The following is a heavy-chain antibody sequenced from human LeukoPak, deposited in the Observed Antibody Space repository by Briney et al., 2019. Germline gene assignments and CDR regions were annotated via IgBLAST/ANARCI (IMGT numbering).Heavy chain of an antibody. J-gene: IGHJ5*02. CDR2: MGPNSGGT. V-gene: IGHV1-2*02. CDR3: ARSNIAVRRGDNCFDP. Sequence: ASVKVSCKASGYTFTDYYMHWVRQAPGQGLEWMGWMGPNSGGTNYAQKFQGRVTMTRDTSISTAYMELSRLISDDTAVYYCARSNIAVRRGDNCFDPWGQGTLVTVSS. CDR1: GYTFTDYY. D-gene: IGHD6-6*01.